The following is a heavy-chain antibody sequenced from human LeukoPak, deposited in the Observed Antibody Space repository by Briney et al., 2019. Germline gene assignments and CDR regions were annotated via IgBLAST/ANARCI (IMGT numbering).Heavy chain of an antibody. V-gene: IGHV4-34*01. D-gene: IGHD2-2*01. CDR2: INHSGST. Sequence: PSETLSLTCAVYGGSFSGYHWSWLRQSPGKGLEWVGEINHSGSTNYNPSLKSRVTISVDTSKNQFSLKLSSVTAADTAVYYCARRPARRYCSSTSCYSIAAAFQYYFDYWGQGTLVTVSS. CDR1: GGSFSGYH. J-gene: IGHJ4*02. CDR3: ARRPARRYCSSTSCYSIAAAFQYYFDY.